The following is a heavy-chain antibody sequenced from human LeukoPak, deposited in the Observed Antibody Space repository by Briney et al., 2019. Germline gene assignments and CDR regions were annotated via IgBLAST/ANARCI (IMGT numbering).Heavy chain of an antibody. V-gene: IGHV3-21*01. CDR2: ISSSSSYI. CDR3: ARDPGTAAAGTIGYFDY. J-gene: IGHJ4*02. D-gene: IGHD6-13*01. Sequence: GGSLRLSCAASGFTFSSYSMNWVRQAPGKGLEWVSSISSSSSYIYYADSVKGRFTISRDNAKNSLYLQMNSLRAEDTAVYYCARDPGTAAAGTIGYFDYWGQGTLVTVSS. CDR1: GFTFSSYS.